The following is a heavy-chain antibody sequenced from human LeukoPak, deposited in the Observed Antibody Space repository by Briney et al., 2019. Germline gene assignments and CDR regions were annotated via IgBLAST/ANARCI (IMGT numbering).Heavy chain of an antibody. CDR2: INHSGST. V-gene: IGHV4-34*01. J-gene: IGHJ6*03. CDR3: ARGSDTAMVRGVYYYYYYMDV. D-gene: IGHD5-18*01. Sequence: PGGSLRLSCAASGFTFSSYAMSWVRQPPGKGLEWIGEINHSGSTNYNPSLKSRVTISVDTSKNQFSLKLSSVTAADTAVYYCARGSDTAMVRGVYYYYYYMDVWGKGTTVTISS. CDR1: GFTFSSYA.